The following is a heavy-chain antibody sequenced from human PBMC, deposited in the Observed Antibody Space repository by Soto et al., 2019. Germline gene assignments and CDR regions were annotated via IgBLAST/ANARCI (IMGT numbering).Heavy chain of an antibody. CDR3: ATDLTSTSRTPEL. J-gene: IGHJ4*02. CDR2: ISDSGGST. CDR1: GFTFSSYA. V-gene: IGHV3-23*01. D-gene: IGHD2-2*01. Sequence: GGSLRLSCGASGFTFSSYAMSWVRQAPGKGLEWVSAISDSGGSTYYADSMKGRLTISRDNSKNTLYLQMNSLRAEDTAIYYWATDLTSTSRTPELWGQGTLVTVSS.